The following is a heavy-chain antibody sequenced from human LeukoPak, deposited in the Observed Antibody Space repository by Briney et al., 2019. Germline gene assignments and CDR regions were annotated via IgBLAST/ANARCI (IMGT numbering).Heavy chain of an antibody. CDR3: ARELRGVVTPGSPTQYFDY. J-gene: IGHJ4*02. D-gene: IGHD4-23*01. CDR2: IRYDGSNK. V-gene: IGHV3-30*02. Sequence: PGGSLRLSCAASGFTFSSYGMHWVRQAPGKGLEWVAFIRYDGSNKYYADSVKGRFTISRDNSKNTLYLQMNSLRAEDTAVYYCARELRGVVTPGSPTQYFDYWGQGTLVTVSS. CDR1: GFTFSSYG.